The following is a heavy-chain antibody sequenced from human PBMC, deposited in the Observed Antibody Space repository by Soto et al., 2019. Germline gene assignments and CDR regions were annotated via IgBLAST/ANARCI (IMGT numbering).Heavy chain of an antibody. Sequence: QVQLVESGGGVVQPGRSLRLSCAASGFTFSSYGMQWVRQAPGKGLEWVAVIWYDGSNKYYADSVKGRFTISRDNSKNTLYLQMNSLRAEDTAVYYCARDSDYDILTGRDKYGMDVWGQGTTVTVSS. D-gene: IGHD3-9*01. CDR3: ARDSDYDILTGRDKYGMDV. V-gene: IGHV3-33*01. J-gene: IGHJ6*02. CDR2: IWYDGSNK. CDR1: GFTFSSYG.